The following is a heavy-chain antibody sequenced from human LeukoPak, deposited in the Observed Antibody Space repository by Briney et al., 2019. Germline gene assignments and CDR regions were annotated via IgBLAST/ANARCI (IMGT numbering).Heavy chain of an antibody. Sequence: SQTLSLTCTVSGGSISSGSYYWSWIRQPAGKGLEWIGRIYTSGSTNYNPSLKSRVTISVDTSKNQFSLKLSSVTAADTAVYYCARGVIAAGGNDFDYWGQGILVTVSS. J-gene: IGHJ4*02. D-gene: IGHD6-13*01. V-gene: IGHV4-61*02. CDR1: GGSISSGSYY. CDR2: IYTSGST. CDR3: ARGVIAAGGNDFDY.